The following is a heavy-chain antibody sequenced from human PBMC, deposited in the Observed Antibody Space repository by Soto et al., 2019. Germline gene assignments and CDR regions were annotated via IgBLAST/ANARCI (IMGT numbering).Heavy chain of an antibody. V-gene: IGHV1-46*03. J-gene: IGHJ3*02. Sequence: QMQLVQSGAEVRKPGASVKVSCMASGYTFTNYYINWVRQVPGQGLAWMGVINPDIGVTNYAQQFQGRVIMTRDTSTSTVSMELSSLRSEDTAVYYCARALGTVVVLTPDTLDILGQWTVVTVSS. CDR3: ARALGTVVVLTPDTLDI. D-gene: IGHD2-21*01. CDR1: GYTFTNYY. CDR2: INPDIGVT.